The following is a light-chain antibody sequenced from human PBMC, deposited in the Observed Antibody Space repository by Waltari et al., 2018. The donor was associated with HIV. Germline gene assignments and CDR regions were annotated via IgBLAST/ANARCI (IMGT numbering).Light chain of an antibody. CDR3: MQALQTPPT. V-gene: IGKV2-28*01. J-gene: IGKJ5*01. Sequence: DLVMTQPPLSLPVTPGEPASISCRSSQSFLHNNGYNYLEWYLQKPGQSPQLLIYLGSNRASGVPDRFSGSGSGTDFTLKISRVEAEDVGVYYCMQALQTPPTFGQGTRLEIK. CDR1: QSFLHNNGYNY. CDR2: LGS.